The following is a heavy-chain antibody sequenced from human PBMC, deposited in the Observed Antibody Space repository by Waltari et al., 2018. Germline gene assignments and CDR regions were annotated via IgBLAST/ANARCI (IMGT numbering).Heavy chain of an antibody. CDR3: ARDFGGYSYGWVYYYGMDV. J-gene: IGHJ6*02. CDR1: GGSISSGGYY. V-gene: IGHV4-31*03. Sequence: QVQLQESGPGLVKPSQTLSLTCTVSGGSISSGGYYWSWIHQHPGKGLEWIGYIYYSGSTYYNPSLKSRVTISVDTSKNQFSLKLSSVTAADTAVYYCARDFGGYSYGWVYYYGMDVWGQGTTVTVSS. D-gene: IGHD5-18*01. CDR2: IYYSGST.